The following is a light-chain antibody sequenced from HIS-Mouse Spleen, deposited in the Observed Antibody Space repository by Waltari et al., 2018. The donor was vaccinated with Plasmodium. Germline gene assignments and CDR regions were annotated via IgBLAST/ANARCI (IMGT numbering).Light chain of an antibody. Sequence: SYELTQPPSVSVSPGQTARITCSGDALTTHYAYWYQQKAGQSPVLVIYEDSKRPSRIPERFSGSSSGTMATLTISGAQVEDEADYYCYSTDSSGNHWVFGGGTKLTVL. CDR3: YSTDSSGNHWV. CDR1: ALTTHY. J-gene: IGLJ3*02. CDR2: EDS. V-gene: IGLV3-10*01.